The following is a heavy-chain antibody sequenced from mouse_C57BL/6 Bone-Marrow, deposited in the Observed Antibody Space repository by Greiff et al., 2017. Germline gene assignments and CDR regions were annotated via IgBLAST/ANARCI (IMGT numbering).Heavy chain of an antibody. V-gene: IGHV14-4*01. Sequence: EVQLQQSGAELVRPGASVKLSCTASGFNIKDDYMPWVKQRPEQGLEWIGWIDPENGDTEYASKFQGKATITVDTSSNTAYLQLSSRTSEDTAVYYCTHFYYYGSSPAWFAYWGQGTLVTVSA. D-gene: IGHD1-1*01. CDR1: GFNIKDDY. J-gene: IGHJ3*01. CDR2: IDPENGDT. CDR3: THFYYYGSSPAWFAY.